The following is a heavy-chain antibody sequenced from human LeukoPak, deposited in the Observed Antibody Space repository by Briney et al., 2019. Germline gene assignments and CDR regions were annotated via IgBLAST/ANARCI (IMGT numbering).Heavy chain of an antibody. Sequence: GGSLRLSCAASGFDFSAYEMNWGRQAPGKGLEWGSYFAGIDTTTYYADSVKGRFTLSRDNAKNSLYLQMNSLRAEDTALYYCATLGYHLDSWGQGTLVTVSS. CDR1: GFDFSAYE. CDR2: FAGIDTTT. D-gene: IGHD3-22*01. J-gene: IGHJ4*02. V-gene: IGHV3-48*03. CDR3: ATLGYHLDS.